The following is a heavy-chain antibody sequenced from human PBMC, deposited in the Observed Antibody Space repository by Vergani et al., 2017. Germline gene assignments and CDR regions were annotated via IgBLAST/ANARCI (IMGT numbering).Heavy chain of an antibody. CDR3: ASSSGWYVSAFDI. V-gene: IGHV1-8*02. D-gene: IGHD6-19*01. J-gene: IGHJ3*02. CDR2: MNPNSGNT. CDR1: GYTFTSYG. Sequence: QVQLVQSGAEVKKPGASVKVSCKASGYTFTSYGISWVRQAPGQGLEWMGWMNPNSGNTGYAQKFQGRVTMTRNTSISTAYMELSSLRSEDTAVYYCASSSGWYVSAFDIWGQGTMVTVSS.